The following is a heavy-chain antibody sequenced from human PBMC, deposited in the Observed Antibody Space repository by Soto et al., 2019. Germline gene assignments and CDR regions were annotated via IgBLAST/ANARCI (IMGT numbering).Heavy chain of an antibody. CDR3: ATGQYYYDSSGYYYS. CDR1: GFTFSDYY. CDR2: ISSSSSYT. J-gene: IGHJ4*02. D-gene: IGHD3-22*01. V-gene: IGHV3-11*05. Sequence: QVQLVESGGGLVKPGGSLRLSCAASGFTFSDYYMSWIRQAPGKGLERVSYISSSSSYTNYADSVKGRFTISRDNAKNSLYLQMISLRAEDTAVYYCATGQYYYDSSGYYYSWGQGTLVTVSS.